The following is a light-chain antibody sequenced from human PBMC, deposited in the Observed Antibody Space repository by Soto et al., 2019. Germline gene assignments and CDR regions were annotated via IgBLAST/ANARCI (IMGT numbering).Light chain of an antibody. CDR2: GAS. V-gene: IGKV3-20*01. J-gene: IGKJ4*01. Sequence: EIVLTQSAGTLSLSPGQRATVSCRASQSVSSSYLAWYQQKPGQAPRLLIYGASSRATGIPDRFSGSGSGTDVTLPISRLQNEDGAVYYCQQYGSSPLTFGGGTKVDNK. CDR1: QSVSSSY. CDR3: QQYGSSPLT.